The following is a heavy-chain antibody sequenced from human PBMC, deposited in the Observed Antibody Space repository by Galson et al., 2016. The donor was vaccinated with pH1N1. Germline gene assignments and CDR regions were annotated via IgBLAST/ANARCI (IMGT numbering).Heavy chain of an antibody. J-gene: IGHJ4*02. CDR2: INGSSGTIR. CDR1: GFTFNSYE. D-gene: IGHD3-3*01. Sequence: SLRLSCAASGFTFNSYEMNWFRQAPGKGLEWVSYINGSSGTIRNYADAVKGRFTISRDNSNNTLYLQMDRLRAEDTAVYFCAKDGQFLEYLFDTFFYFYSWGQGSLVTVSS. V-gene: IGHV3-48*03. CDR3: AKDGQFLEYLFDTFFYFYS.